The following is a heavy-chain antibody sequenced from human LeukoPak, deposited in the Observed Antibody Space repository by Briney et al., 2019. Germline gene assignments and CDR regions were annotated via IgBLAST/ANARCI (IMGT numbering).Heavy chain of an antibody. D-gene: IGHD2-2*03. Sequence: PGGSLRLSCAASGFTFSSYGMHWVRQAPDKGLEWVAVISYDGSNKYYADSVKGRFTISRDNSKNTLYLQMNSLRAEDTAVYYCAKEIITGYCSSTSCPIYSYYYGMDVWGQGTTVTVSS. CDR1: GFTFSSYG. CDR2: ISYDGSNK. CDR3: AKEIITGYCSSTSCPIYSYYYGMDV. V-gene: IGHV3-30*18. J-gene: IGHJ6*02.